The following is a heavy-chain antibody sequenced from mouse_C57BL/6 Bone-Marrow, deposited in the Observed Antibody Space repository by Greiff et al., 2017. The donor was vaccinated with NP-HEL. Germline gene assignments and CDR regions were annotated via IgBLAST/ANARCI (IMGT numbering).Heavy chain of an antibody. Sequence: QVQLKESGPELVKPGASVKISCKASGYAFSSSWMNWVKQRPGKGLEWIGRIYPGDGDTNYNGKFKGKATLTADKSSSTAYMQLSSLTSEESAVYFCARCGYYAMDYWGQGTSVTVSS. CDR2: IYPGDGDT. V-gene: IGHV1-82*01. CDR3: ARCGYYAMDY. J-gene: IGHJ4*01. CDR1: GYAFSSSW.